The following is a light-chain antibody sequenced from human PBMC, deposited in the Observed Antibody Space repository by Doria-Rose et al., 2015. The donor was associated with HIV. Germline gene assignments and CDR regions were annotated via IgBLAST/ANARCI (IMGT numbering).Light chain of an antibody. V-gene: IGKV3-20*01. CDR2: DGS. J-gene: IGKJ1*01. CDR3: HQYGTSWT. Sequence: TQSPGTLSLSPGERANLSCRASQSFSSTYLGWYQQKPGQAPSLLIYDGSTRATGIPDRFSASGSGTDFTLTINRLEPEDFALYYCHQYGTSWTFGQGTKVEI. CDR1: QSFSSTY.